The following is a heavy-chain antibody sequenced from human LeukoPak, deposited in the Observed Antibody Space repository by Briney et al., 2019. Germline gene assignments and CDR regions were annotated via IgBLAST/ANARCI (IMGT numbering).Heavy chain of an antibody. CDR3: ASGTSYGLVMYYFDY. Sequence: NPGGSLRLSCAASGFIFSSYAMSWVRQAPGKGLEWVSSISSSSSYIYYADSVKGRFTISRDNAKNSLYLQMNSLRAEDTAVYYCASGTSYGLVMYYFDYWGQGTLVTASS. D-gene: IGHD5-18*01. V-gene: IGHV3-21*01. J-gene: IGHJ4*02. CDR1: GFIFSSYA. CDR2: ISSSSSYI.